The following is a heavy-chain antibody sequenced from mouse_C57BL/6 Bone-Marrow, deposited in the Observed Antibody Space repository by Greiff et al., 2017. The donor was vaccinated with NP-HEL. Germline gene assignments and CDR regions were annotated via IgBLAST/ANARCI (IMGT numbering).Heavy chain of an antibody. Sequence: VQLQQSGAELVKPGASVKISCKASGYAFSSYWMNWVKQRPGKGLEWIGQIYPGDGDTNYNGKFKGKATLTADTSSSTAYMQLSSLTSEDSAVYFCARYYGSSYYFDNWGQGTTLTVSA. CDR2: IYPGDGDT. CDR1: GYAFSSYW. V-gene: IGHV1-80*01. D-gene: IGHD1-1*01. CDR3: ARYYGSSYYFDN. J-gene: IGHJ2*01.